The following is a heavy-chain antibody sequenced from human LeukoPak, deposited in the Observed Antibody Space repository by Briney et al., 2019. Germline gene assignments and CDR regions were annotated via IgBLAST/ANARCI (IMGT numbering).Heavy chain of an antibody. V-gene: IGHV3-53*01. CDR1: GFTVSINS. D-gene: IGHD4-17*01. J-gene: IGHJ4*02. Sequence: GGSLRLSCTVSGFTVSINSMSWVRQAPGKGLEWVSFIYSGGNTHYSDSVKGRFTISRDNSKNTLYLQMNSLRAEDTAVYYCARRAGEYSHPYDYWGQGTPVTVSS. CDR3: ARRAGEYSHPYDY. CDR2: IYSGGNT.